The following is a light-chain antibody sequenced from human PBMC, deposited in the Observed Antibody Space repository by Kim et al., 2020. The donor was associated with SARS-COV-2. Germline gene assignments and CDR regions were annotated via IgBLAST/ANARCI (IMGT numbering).Light chain of an antibody. CDR3: QHRSNWPGT. CDR2: DAS. Sequence: LYPGDRSALSFRASQSVGSVIAGYQQIPGQAPRLLIYDASNRAACIPDRFSGRGSGTDFTLTISSLEPEDFAVYYCQHRSNWPGTFGQGTRLEIK. V-gene: IGKV3-11*01. CDR1: QSVGSV. J-gene: IGKJ5*01.